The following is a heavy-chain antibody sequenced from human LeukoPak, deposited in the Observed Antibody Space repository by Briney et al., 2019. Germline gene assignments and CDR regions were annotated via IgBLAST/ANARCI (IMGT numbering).Heavy chain of an antibody. J-gene: IGHJ4*02. CDR2: LYSGGST. Sequence: GGSLRLSCAASGFTVSSNYMSWVRQAPGKGLEWVSVLYSGGSTYYADSVKGRFTISRDNSKDTLYLEMNSLRAEDTAVYLCARDRGGTIGFDYWGQGTLVTVSS. CDR3: ARDRGGTIGFDY. CDR1: GFTVSSNY. V-gene: IGHV3-53*01. D-gene: IGHD4-23*01.